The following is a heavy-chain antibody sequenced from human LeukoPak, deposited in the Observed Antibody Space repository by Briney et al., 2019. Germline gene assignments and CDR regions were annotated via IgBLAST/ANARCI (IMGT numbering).Heavy chain of an antibody. CDR3: ARHQPYCSSTSCYDLDAFDI. V-gene: IGHV4-39*01. J-gene: IGHJ3*02. D-gene: IGHD2-2*01. Sequence: SETLSLTCTVSGGSISSSSYYWGWIRQPPGKGRERIGSIYYSGSTYYNPSLKSRVTISVDTSKNQFSLKLSSVTAADTAVYYCARHQPYCSSTSCYDLDAFDIWGQGTMVTVSS. CDR1: GGSISSSSYY. CDR2: IYYSGST.